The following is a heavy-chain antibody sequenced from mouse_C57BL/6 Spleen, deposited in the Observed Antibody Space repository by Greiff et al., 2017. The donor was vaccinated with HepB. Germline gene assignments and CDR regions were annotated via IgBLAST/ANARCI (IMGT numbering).Heavy chain of an antibody. J-gene: IGHJ4*01. D-gene: IGHD1-1*01. CDR2: IYPGDGDT. V-gene: IGHV1-82*01. CDR3: ARGITTVVVGVPYYAMDY. CDR1: GYAFSSSW. Sequence: QVQLKQSGPELVKPGASVKISCKASGYAFSSSWMNWVKQRPGKGLEWIGRIYPGDGDTNYNGKFKGKATLTADKSSSTAYMQLSSLTSEDSAVYFCARGITTVVVGVPYYAMDYWGQGTSVTVSS.